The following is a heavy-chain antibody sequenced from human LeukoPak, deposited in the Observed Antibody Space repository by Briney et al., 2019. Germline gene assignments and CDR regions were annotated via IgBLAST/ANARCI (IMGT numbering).Heavy chain of an antibody. CDR2: IYYSGST. J-gene: IGHJ4*02. V-gene: IGHV4-39*01. CDR3: ARSLSYYFDY. D-gene: IGHD3-16*02. Sequence: PSETLSLTCTVSGGSISSSSYYWGWIRQPPRKGLEWIGSIYYSGSTYYNPSLKSRVTISVDTSKNQFSLKLSSVTAADTAVYYCARSLSYYFDYWGQGTLVTVSP. CDR1: GGSISSSSYY.